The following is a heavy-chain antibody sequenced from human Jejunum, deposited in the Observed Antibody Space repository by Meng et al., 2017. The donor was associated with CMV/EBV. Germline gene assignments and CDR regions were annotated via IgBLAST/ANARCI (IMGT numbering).Heavy chain of an antibody. D-gene: IGHD1-26*01. Sequence: ASGFTFSNAYMSWVRQDPGKGLEWVGRIKTKTDGGTTDYAAPVKDRFTISRDDSKNTLYLQMNSLKTEDTAVYYCTTEAYGGSYNYWGQGTLVTVSS. CDR1: GFTFSNAY. J-gene: IGHJ4*02. CDR3: TTEAYGGSYNY. CDR2: IKTKTDGGTT. V-gene: IGHV3-15*01.